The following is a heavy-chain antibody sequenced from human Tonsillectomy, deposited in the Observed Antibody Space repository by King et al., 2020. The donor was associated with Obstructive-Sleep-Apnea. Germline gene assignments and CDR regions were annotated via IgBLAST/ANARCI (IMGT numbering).Heavy chain of an antibody. J-gene: IGHJ4*02. CDR2: ISWDGGST. V-gene: IGHV3-43D*03. CDR1: GFTFDDYA. Sequence: VQLVESGGVVVQPGGSLRLSCAASGFTFDDYAMHWVRQAPGKGLEWVSLISWDGGSTYYADSVKGQFTISRDNSKNSLYLQMNSLRAEDTALYYCAKDSYDSSAYYLRPVSGLDYWGQGTLVTVSS. CDR3: AKDSYDSSAYYLRPVSGLDY. D-gene: IGHD3-22*01.